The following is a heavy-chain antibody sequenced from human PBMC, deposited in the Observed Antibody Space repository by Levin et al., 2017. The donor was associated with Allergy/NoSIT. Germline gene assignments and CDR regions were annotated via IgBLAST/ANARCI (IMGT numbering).Heavy chain of an antibody. CDR1: GFTFSSYS. CDR2: ISSSSSYI. CDR3: ARVYYYDSSGYYYVGFVGAFDI. D-gene: IGHD3-22*01. J-gene: IGHJ3*02. Sequence: ETLSLTCAASGFTFSSYSMNWVRQAPGKGLEWVSSISSSSSYIYYADSVKGRFTISRDNAKNSLYLQMNSLRAEDTAVYYCARVYYYDSSGYYYVGFVGAFDIWGQGTMVTVSS. V-gene: IGHV3-21*01.